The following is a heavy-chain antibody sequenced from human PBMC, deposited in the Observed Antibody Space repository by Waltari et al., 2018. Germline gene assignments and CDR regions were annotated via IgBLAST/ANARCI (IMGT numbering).Heavy chain of an antibody. CDR3: ARDSTDNWFDP. Sequence: QVQLQESGPGLVKSSEPLSLTCPVSGGSIGTYYWSWIRQPPGKGLEWIGNIYSSWSTNYNPSLRSRISISVDTSKNQFSLRLNSVTAADTAVYYCARDSTDNWFDPWGQGTLVTVAS. V-gene: IGHV4-4*08. CDR2: IYSSWST. J-gene: IGHJ5*02. CDR1: GGSIGTYY. D-gene: IGHD1-26*01.